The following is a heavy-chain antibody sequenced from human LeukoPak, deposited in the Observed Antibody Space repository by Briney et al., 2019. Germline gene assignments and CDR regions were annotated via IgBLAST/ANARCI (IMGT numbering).Heavy chain of an antibody. CDR3: ARWNSGGDY. CDR2: IYYSGSSGST. CDR1: GGSISGYS. J-gene: IGHJ4*02. V-gene: IGHV4-59*01. Sequence: PSETLSLTCTVSGGSISGYSWSWLRQPPGKGVGWIGQIYYSGSSGSTKYNPSLKSRVTISVDTSKNQFSLNLSSVTAADTAVYYCARWNSGGDYWGQGTLVTVSS. D-gene: IGHD1/OR15-1a*01.